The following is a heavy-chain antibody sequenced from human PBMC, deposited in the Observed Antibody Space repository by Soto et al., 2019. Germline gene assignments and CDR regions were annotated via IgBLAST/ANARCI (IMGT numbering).Heavy chain of an antibody. D-gene: IGHD3-9*01. CDR2: ISNTGTYI. CDR3: ARGAKILTILNWFDP. Sequence: GGSLRLSCAASGFTFSSYTMNWVRQAPGKGLEWVSAISNTGTYIYYADSVRGRFTISRDNAKNSLFLQMNSLRVEDTAVYYCARGAKILTILNWFDPWGQGSLVTVSS. V-gene: IGHV3-21*01. CDR1: GFTFSSYT. J-gene: IGHJ5*02.